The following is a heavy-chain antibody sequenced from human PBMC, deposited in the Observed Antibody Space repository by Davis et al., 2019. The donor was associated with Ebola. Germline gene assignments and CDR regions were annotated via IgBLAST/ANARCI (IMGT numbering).Heavy chain of an antibody. CDR1: GFTFSNYD. CDR3: ARSLNAGGVETYYFHY. Sequence: GESLKISCAASGFTFSNYDMHWIRHAPGKGLEWVAVISYDGSVKYDADSVKGRFTISRDNFKNTVYLQMNSLRAEDTAVYYCARSLNAGGVETYYFHYWCQGTLVTVSS. D-gene: IGHD3-3*01. J-gene: IGHJ4*02. CDR2: ISYDGSVK. V-gene: IGHV3-30-3*01.